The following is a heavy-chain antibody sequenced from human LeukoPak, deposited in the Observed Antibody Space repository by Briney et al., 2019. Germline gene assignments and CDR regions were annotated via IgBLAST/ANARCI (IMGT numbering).Heavy chain of an antibody. V-gene: IGHV1-18*01. CDR3: ARALTYYYDSSGSENWFDP. Sequence: ASVKVSCKASGYTFTSYGISWVRQAPGQGFEWMGWISAYNGNTNYAQKLQGRVTMTTDTSTSTAYMELRSLRSDDTAVYYCARALTYYYDSSGSENWFDPWGQGTLVTVSS. D-gene: IGHD3-22*01. CDR2: ISAYNGNT. CDR1: GYTFTSYG. J-gene: IGHJ5*02.